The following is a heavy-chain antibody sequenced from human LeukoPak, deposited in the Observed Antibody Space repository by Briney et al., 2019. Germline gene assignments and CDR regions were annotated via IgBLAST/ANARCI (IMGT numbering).Heavy chain of an antibody. V-gene: IGHV3-23*01. Sequence: GGSLRLSCAASGFTFSSYAMSWVRQAPGKGLEWVSAISGSGGSTYYADSVKGRFTISRDNSKNTLYLQMNTLRAEDTAVYYRTKDRDYSGSKGAFDYWGQGTLVTVSS. D-gene: IGHD1-26*01. CDR3: TKDRDYSGSKGAFDY. CDR2: ISGSGGST. CDR1: GFTFSSYA. J-gene: IGHJ4*02.